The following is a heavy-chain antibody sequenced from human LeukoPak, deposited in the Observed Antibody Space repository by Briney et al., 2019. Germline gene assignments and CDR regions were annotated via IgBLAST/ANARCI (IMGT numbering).Heavy chain of an antibody. J-gene: IGHJ4*02. CDR1: GFTFSSYA. Sequence: PGGSLRLSCAASGFTFSSYAMSWVRQAPGKGLEWVSAISGSGGSTYYADSVKGRFTISRDNSKNTLYLQMNSLKTEDTAVYYCTTVFGHSAWLYSYGPDFDYWGQGTLVTVSS. CDR3: TTVFGHSAWLYSYGPDFDY. CDR2: ISGSGGST. D-gene: IGHD5-18*01. V-gene: IGHV3-23*01.